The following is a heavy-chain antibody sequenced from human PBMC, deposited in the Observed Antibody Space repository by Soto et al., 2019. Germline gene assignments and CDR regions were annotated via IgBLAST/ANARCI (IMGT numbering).Heavy chain of an antibody. CDR3: ARDWRGTSGWFPYVYFDV. D-gene: IGHD6-19*01. V-gene: IGHV4-59*01. CDR2: ILDTGST. J-gene: IGHJ4*02. Sequence: QVQLRESGPGLGKPSDTLSLTCTVSGISINNNYWSWIRQPPGKELEWIGDILDTGSTNYNPSLGGRASISIDTSKSKFSLKLASVTAADTAMYFCARDWRGTSGWFPYVYFDVWSQGTLITVS. CDR1: GISINNNY.